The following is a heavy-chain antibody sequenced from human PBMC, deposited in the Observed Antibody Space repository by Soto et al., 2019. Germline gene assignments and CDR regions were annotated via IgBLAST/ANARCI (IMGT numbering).Heavy chain of an antibody. V-gene: IGHV3-11*01. CDR2: ISSSGSAT. CDR1: GFSFSDYF. J-gene: IGHJ4*02. CDR3: ARRGVTGYYRSFDY. Sequence: PGGSLRLSCAASGFSFSDYFMAWVRQAPGKGLEWISLISSSGSATYYTDAVKGRFTISRDNAKDSLYLQLNSLRAEDTAVYYCARRGVTGYYRSFDYWGQGALVTVSS. D-gene: IGHD3-9*01.